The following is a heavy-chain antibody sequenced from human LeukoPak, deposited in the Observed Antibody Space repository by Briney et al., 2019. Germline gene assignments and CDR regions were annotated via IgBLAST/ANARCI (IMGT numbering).Heavy chain of an antibody. CDR1: GGSISSGGYY. Sequence: KASETLSLTCSVSGGSISSGGYYWSWIRQPPGKGLEWIGYIYHSGSNYYNPSLKSRITISVDRSKNQFSLKLTSVTAADTAVYYCARVGKTPEYCSSTSSYGGYCYYYYMDVWGKGTTVTVSS. J-gene: IGHJ6*03. V-gene: IGHV4-30-2*01. CDR3: ARVGKTPEYCSSTSSYGGYCYYYYMDV. CDR2: IYHSGSN. D-gene: IGHD2-2*01.